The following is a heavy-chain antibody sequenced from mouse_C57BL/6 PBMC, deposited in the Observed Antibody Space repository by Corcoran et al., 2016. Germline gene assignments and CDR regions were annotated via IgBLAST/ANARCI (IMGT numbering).Heavy chain of an antibody. CDR1: GYTFTSYW. CDR2: IHPNSGST. V-gene: IGHV1-64*01. J-gene: IGHJ1*03. Sequence: QVQLQQPGAELVKPGASVKLSCKASGYTFTSYWMHWVKQRPGQGLEWIGMIHPNSGSTNYNEKFKSKATLTVDKSSSTAYMQLRSLTAEDSAVYDCASPYYGSRRWYFDVGGTGTTVTVSS. D-gene: IGHD1-1*01. CDR3: ASPYYGSRRWYFDV.